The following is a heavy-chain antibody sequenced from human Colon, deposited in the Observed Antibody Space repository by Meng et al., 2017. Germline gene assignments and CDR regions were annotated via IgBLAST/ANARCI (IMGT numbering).Heavy chain of an antibody. V-gene: IGHV1-2*06. D-gene: IGHD6-19*01. J-gene: IGHJ4*02. Sequence: VLRGQSGAARKDAEVPVRVACRASGNSLSGYYVQWVRQVPGQGLEWMGRINADSGGTNYAEKFQGRVTLTRDTSINTAYLEVTSLRSDDSAVYFCAKIHLGDSGLDYWGQGTLVTVSS. CDR3: AKIHLGDSGLDY. CDR2: INADSGGT. CDR1: GNSLSGYY.